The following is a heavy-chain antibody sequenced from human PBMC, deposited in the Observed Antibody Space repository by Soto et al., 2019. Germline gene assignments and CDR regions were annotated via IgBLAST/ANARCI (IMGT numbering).Heavy chain of an antibody. D-gene: IGHD3-10*01. J-gene: IGHJ5*02. CDR2: IYYSGST. CDR1: GGSISSGDYY. CDR3: ARFPLWFGELYERNWFDP. Sequence: PSETLSLTCTVSGGSISSGDYYWSWIRQPPGKGLEWIGYIYYSGSTYYNPSLKSRVTISVDTSKNQFSLKLSSVTAADTAVYYCARFPLWFGELYERNWFDPWGQGTLVTVSS. V-gene: IGHV4-30-4*01.